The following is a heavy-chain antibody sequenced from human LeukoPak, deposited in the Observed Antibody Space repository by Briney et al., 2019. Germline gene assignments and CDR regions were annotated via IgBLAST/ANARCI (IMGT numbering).Heavy chain of an antibody. CDR3: ARVSGSGWYYFDH. CDR1: GGSGSCYF. J-gene: IGHJ4*02. V-gene: IGHV4-59*02. CDR2: IYNSGNT. D-gene: IGHD6-19*01. Sequence: SETLSLTCTVSGGSGSCYFRSWVRQSPERGLEWIGYIYNSGNTNYNPSLKSRVTISRDVTRNQFSLKVRSVTPADAAVYYCARVSGSGWYYFDHWGQGALVTVSS.